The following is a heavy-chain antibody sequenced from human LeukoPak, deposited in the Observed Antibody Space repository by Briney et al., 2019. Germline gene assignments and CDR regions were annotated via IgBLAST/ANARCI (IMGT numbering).Heavy chain of an antibody. CDR1: GFTFSSYG. V-gene: IGHV3-33*01. J-gene: IGHJ6*02. CDR2: IWYDGSNK. CDR3: ARDGAGSSQIYQGDGMDV. D-gene: IGHD6-13*01. Sequence: GGSLRLSCVASGFTFSSYGMHWVRQAPGKGLEWVAVIWYDGSNKYYADSVKGRFTISRDNSKNTLYLQMNSLRAEDTAVYYCARDGAGSSQIYQGDGMDVWGQGTTVTVSS.